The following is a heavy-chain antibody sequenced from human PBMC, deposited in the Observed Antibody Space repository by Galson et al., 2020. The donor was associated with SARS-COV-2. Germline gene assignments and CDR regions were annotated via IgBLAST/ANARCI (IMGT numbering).Heavy chain of an antibody. CDR3: ARMVVRGVTYDY. CDR1: GFSLSTSRTC. D-gene: IGHD3-10*01. J-gene: IGHJ4*02. V-gene: IGHV2-70*11. CDR2: IDWDDDK. Sequence: SGPTLVKPTQTLTLTCTFSGFSLSTSRTCVSWIRQPPGKDLEWLARIDWDDDKYYSTSLKTRLTISKDTSKNQVVLTMTNMDPVDTATYYCARMVVRGVTYDYWGQGTLVTVSS.